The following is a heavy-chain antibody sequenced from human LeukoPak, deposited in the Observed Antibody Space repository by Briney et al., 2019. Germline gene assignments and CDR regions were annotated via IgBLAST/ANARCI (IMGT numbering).Heavy chain of an antibody. CDR1: GFTVSSNY. J-gene: IGHJ4*02. D-gene: IGHD5-12*01. CDR2: IYSGGST. V-gene: IGHV3-53*04. CDR3: ARVKRDGYKYFDY. Sequence: GGSLRLSCAASGFTVSSNYMSWVRQAPGNGLEWVSVIYSGGSTYYADSVKGQFTISRHNSKNTLYLQMNSLRAEDTAVYYCARVKRDGYKYFDYWGQGTLVTVSS.